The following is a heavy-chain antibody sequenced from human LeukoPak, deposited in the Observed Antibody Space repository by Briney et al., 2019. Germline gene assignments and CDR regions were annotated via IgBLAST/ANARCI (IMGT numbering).Heavy chain of an antibody. CDR1: GYTFTSYY. J-gene: IGHJ6*02. V-gene: IGHV1-46*01. D-gene: IGHD2-15*01. CDR2: INPSGGST. Sequence: ASVKVSCKASGYTFTSYYMHWVRQAPGQGLEWMGIINPSGGSTSYAQKFQGRVTITADESTSTAYMELSSLRSEDTAVYYCARVGVVVVAATPAHYGMDVWGQGTTVTVSS. CDR3: ARVGVVVVAATPAHYGMDV.